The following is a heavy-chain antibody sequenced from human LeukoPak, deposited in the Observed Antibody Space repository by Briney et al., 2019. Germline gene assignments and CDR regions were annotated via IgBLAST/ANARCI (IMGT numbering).Heavy chain of an antibody. J-gene: IGHJ4*02. Sequence: SETLSLTCTVSGGSISSYYWSWIRQPPGKGLEWIGYIYYSGSTNYNPSLKSRVTISVDTSKNQFSLKLSSVTAADTAVYYCARPSYGSGSYSRWGQGTLVTVSS. CDR3: ARPSYGSGSYSR. CDR1: GGSISSYY. D-gene: IGHD3-10*01. V-gene: IGHV4-59*12. CDR2: IYYSGST.